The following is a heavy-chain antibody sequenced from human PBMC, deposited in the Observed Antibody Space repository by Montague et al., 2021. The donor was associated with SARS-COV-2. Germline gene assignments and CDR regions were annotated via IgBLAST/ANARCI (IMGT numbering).Heavy chain of an antibody. CDR1: GGSISSGNYY. V-gene: IGHV4-39*07. J-gene: IGHJ6*02. CDR2: MYYSGST. D-gene: IGHD3-10*01. Sequence: SETLSLTCTVSGGSISSGNYYWGWIRQPPGKGLEWIGNMYYSGSTYYNPSPKSRVTISIDTSKNQFSLKLSSVTAADTAVYYCARDDIVLQGVTKGMDVWGQGTTVTVSS. CDR3: ARDDIVLQGVTKGMDV.